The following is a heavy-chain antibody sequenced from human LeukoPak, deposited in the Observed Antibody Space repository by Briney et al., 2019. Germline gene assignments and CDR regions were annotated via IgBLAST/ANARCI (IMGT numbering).Heavy chain of an antibody. CDR1: GYTFTGYY. D-gene: IGHD4-11*01. CDR2: MNPNSGDT. Sequence: ASVKVSCKAYGYTFTGYYIHWVRQAPGQGLEWMGWMNPNSGDTNHAQKFQGRFTMTTDTSIRTAYMELSSLRSDDTAVYYCARDREYSNYLLVYGMDVWGQGTTATVSS. CDR3: ARDREYSNYLLVYGMDV. J-gene: IGHJ6*02. V-gene: IGHV1-2*02.